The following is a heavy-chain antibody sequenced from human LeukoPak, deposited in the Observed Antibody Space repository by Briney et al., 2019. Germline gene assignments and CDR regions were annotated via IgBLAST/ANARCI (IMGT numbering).Heavy chain of an antibody. CDR3: ARGLHLIDY. CDR2: ISSSGSTI. D-gene: IGHD4-11*01. Sequence: GGSLRISCAASGVTFSSYEMNWVRQAPGKGLPWVSYISSSGSTIYFVDSVKGRFTISRDNAKNSQYLQMNSLRAEDTAVYYCARGLHLIDYWGQGTLVTVSS. V-gene: IGHV3-48*03. CDR1: GVTFSSYE. J-gene: IGHJ4*02.